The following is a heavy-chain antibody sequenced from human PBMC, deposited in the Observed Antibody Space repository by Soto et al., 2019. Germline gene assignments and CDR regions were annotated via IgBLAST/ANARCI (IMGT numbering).Heavy chain of an antibody. V-gene: IGHV3-30-3*01. CDR1: GFTFSSYA. CDR2: ISYDGSNK. Sequence: GGSLRLSCAASGFTFSSYAMHWVRQAPGKGLEWVAVISYDGSNKYYADSVKGRFTISRDNSKNTLYLQMNSLRAEDTAVYYCARDSYYYDFWSGYMDYWGQGTLVTVSS. J-gene: IGHJ4*02. CDR3: ARDSYYYDFWSGYMDY. D-gene: IGHD3-3*01.